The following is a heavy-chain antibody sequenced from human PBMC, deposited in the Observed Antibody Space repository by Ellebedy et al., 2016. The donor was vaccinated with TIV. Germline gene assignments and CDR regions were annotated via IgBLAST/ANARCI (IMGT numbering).Heavy chain of an antibody. CDR2: NNAYNNAI. J-gene: IGHJ6*02. V-gene: IGHV3-48*02. CDR3: TRDGGRAYEMDV. D-gene: IGHD3-16*01. CDR1: GFTLSRYG. Sequence: GGSLRLSXAASGFTLSRYGMNSVRQAPGKGPEWVAHNNAYNNAIFYADSVRGRFSISRDNSLYLQMNSLRDEDTAVYYCTRDGGRAYEMDVWGQGTTVIVSS.